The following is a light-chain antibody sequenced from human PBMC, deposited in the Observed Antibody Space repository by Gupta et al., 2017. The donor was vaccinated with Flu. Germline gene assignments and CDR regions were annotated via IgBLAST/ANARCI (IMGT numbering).Light chain of an antibody. V-gene: IGKV4-1*01. J-gene: IGKJ2*03. Sequence: DIVMTQSPDSLPVSLGERATINCKSSQSVLYSSNNKNDLAWYQQKPGQPPKLLIYWASTRESGVPERFSGSGSGTDFTLTISSLQAEDVAVYYGQKNLRTLYSFGQGTXLEIK. CDR1: QSVLYSSNNKND. CDR3: QKNLRTLYS. CDR2: WAS.